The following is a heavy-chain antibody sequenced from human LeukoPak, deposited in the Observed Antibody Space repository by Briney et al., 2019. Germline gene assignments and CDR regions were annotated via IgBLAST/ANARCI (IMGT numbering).Heavy chain of an antibody. V-gene: IGHV4-34*01. D-gene: IGHD2-2*02. J-gene: IGHJ5*02. CDR1: GGSFSGYC. CDR3: ARDLIQLPAAIFGRWFDP. Sequence: PSETLSLTCAVYGGSFSGYCWSCIRQPPGKGLEWIGEINHSGSTNYNPSLKSRVTISVDTSKNQFSLKLSSVTAADTAVYYCARDLIQLPAAIFGRWFDPWGQGTLVTVSS. CDR2: INHSGST.